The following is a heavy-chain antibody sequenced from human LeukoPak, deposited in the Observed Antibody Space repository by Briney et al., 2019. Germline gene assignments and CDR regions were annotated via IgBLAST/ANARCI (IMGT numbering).Heavy chain of an antibody. D-gene: IGHD4-23*01. CDR1: GYTFSSYN. CDR2: ISSTGSYI. Sequence: GGSLRLSCAASGYTFSSYNMNWVRQAPGKGLEWVSSISSTGSYIYYADSVKGRFTISRDNTKNSLYLQMNSLRAEDTAVYYCARDRYYGGNSHAFDIWGQGTMVTVSS. J-gene: IGHJ3*02. V-gene: IGHV3-21*01. CDR3: ARDRYYGGNSHAFDI.